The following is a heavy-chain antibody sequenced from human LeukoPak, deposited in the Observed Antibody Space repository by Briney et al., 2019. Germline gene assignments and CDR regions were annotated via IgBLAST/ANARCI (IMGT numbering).Heavy chain of an antibody. CDR3: GRFSVKLDRGRLDP. V-gene: IGHV1-2*02. Sequence: ASVKVFRKASGYTFTSYGISWVRQAPGQGLEWMGWINPNSGGTNYAQKFQGRVTMTRDTSISTAYMELSRLRSDDTAVYYCGRFSVKLDRGRLDPWGQGTLVTVSS. CDR2: INPNSGGT. CDR1: GYTFTSYG. J-gene: IGHJ5*02. D-gene: IGHD3-10*01.